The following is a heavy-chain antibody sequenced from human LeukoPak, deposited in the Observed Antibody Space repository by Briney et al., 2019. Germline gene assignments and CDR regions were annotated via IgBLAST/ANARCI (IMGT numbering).Heavy chain of an antibody. Sequence: GGSLRLSCAASGFTFRNYGMQWVRQAPGKGLEWVAVVSYDGGTTFYADSVKGRFTISRDNSKNTLDLQMFSLRVEDTAVYYCVKGPTGYWGQGTLVTVSS. CDR1: GFTFRNYG. CDR3: VKGPTGY. J-gene: IGHJ4*02. V-gene: IGHV3-30*18. CDR2: VSYDGGTT.